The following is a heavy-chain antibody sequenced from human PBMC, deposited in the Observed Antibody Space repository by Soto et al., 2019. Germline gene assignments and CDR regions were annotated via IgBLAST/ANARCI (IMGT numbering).Heavy chain of an antibody. Sequence: SETLSLTCTVSGGSISSGGYYWSWIRQHPGKGLEWIGYIYYSGSTYYNPSLKSRVTISVDTSKNQFSLKLSSVTAADTAVYYCERGKMKGYRSGWYERPVDYWGQGTLVTVSS. V-gene: IGHV4-31*03. D-gene: IGHD6-19*01. CDR1: GGSISSGGYY. CDR2: IYYSGST. J-gene: IGHJ4*02. CDR3: ERGKMKGYRSGWYERPVDY.